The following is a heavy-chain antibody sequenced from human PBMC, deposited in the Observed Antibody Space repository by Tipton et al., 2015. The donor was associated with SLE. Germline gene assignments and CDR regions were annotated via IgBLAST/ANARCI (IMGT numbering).Heavy chain of an antibody. Sequence: LRLSCTVSGGSISSSNYYWGWIRQPPGKGLEWIGEIDHSGGTNYNPSLESRVTISRDTSRNQFSVKLTSVTASDTAVYFCSCRLAARRSPLIPFDYWAQGTLVTVSS. CDR2: IDHSGGT. D-gene: IGHD6-6*01. CDR1: GGSISSSNYY. CDR3: SCRLAARRSPLIPFDY. J-gene: IGHJ4*02. V-gene: IGHV4-39*01.